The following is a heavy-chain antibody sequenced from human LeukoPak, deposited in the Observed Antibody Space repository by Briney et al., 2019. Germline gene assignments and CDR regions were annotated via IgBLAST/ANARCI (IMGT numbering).Heavy chain of an antibody. CDR3: ARDRRQNCGGDCYPDY. CDR2: INPNSGGT. CDR1: GYTFTDYY. Sequence: ASVKVSCKASGYTFTDYYMHWVRQAPGQGIEWMGWINPNSGGTNYAQKFQGRVTMTRDTSISTAFMELSRLRSDDTAVYYCARDRRQNCGGDCYPDYWGQGTLVTVSS. J-gene: IGHJ4*02. D-gene: IGHD2-21*02. V-gene: IGHV1-2*02.